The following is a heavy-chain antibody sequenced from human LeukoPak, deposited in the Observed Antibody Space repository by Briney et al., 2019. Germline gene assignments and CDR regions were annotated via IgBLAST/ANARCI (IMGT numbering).Heavy chain of an antibody. CDR1: GGSISSHY. CDR2: IYYSGST. V-gene: IGHV4-59*11. Sequence: SETLSLTCTVSGGSISSHYWSWIRQPPGKGLEWIGYIYYSGSTNYNPSLKSRVTISVDTSKNQFSLKLSSVTAADTAVYYCARANYDFWSGYYTGIGYYFDYWGQETLVTVSS. J-gene: IGHJ4*02. D-gene: IGHD3-3*01. CDR3: ARANYDFWSGYYTGIGYYFDY.